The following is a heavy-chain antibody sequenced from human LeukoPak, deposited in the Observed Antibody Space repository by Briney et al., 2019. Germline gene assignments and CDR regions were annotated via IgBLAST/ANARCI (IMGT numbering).Heavy chain of an antibody. V-gene: IGHV4-59*01. CDR2: IYYSGST. CDR1: GGSISSYY. D-gene: IGHD3-22*01. J-gene: IGHJ3*02. Sequence: SETLSLTCTVSGGSISSYYWSWIRQPPGKGLEWIGYIYYSGSTNYNPSLKSRVTISVDTSKNQFSLKLSSVTAADTAVYYCARGGYYYDSSGYWGAFDIWGKGTMVTVSS. CDR3: ARGGYYYDSSGYWGAFDI.